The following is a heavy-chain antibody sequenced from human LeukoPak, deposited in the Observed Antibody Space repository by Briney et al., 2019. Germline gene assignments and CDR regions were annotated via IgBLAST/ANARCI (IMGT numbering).Heavy chain of an antibody. CDR3: ARHEDRCSSTSCYNYWFDP. CDR1: GGSISSYY. V-gene: IGHV4-59*08. Sequence: SETLSLTCTVSGGSISSYYWSWIRQPPGKGLEWIGYIYYSGSTNHNSSLKSRVTISVDTSKNQFSLKLSSVTAADTAVYYCARHEDRCSSTSCYNYWFDPWGQGTLVTVSS. J-gene: IGHJ5*02. CDR2: IYYSGST. D-gene: IGHD2-2*02.